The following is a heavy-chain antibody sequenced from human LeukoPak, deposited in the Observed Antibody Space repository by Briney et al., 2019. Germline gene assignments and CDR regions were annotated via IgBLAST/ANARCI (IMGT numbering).Heavy chain of an antibody. Sequence: GASVKVSSKASGYTFTGYYMHWVRQAPGQGLEWMGWINPNSGGTNYAQKFQGWVTMTRDTSISTAYMELSRLRSDDTAVYYCATSSGPHSDAFDIWGQGTMVTVSS. CDR3: ATSSGPHSDAFDI. D-gene: IGHD3-22*01. V-gene: IGHV1-2*04. CDR1: GYTFTGYY. CDR2: INPNSGGT. J-gene: IGHJ3*02.